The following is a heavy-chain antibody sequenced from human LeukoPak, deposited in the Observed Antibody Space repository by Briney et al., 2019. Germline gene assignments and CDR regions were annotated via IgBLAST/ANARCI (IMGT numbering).Heavy chain of an antibody. CDR2: IKQDGSEK. V-gene: IGHV3-7*01. J-gene: IGHJ4*02. D-gene: IGHD6-13*01. Sequence: HPGGSLRLSCAASGFTFSSYWMSWVRQAPGKGLEWVASIKQDGSEKYYVDSVKGRFTISRDNAKNSLYLQMNSLRAEDTAVYYCSSSWYGAYYFDYWGQGTLVTVSS. CDR3: SSSWYGAYYFDY. CDR1: GFTFSSYW.